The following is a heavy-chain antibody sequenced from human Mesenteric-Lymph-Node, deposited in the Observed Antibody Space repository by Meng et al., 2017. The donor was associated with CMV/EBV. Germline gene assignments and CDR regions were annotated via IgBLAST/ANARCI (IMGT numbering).Heavy chain of an antibody. CDR2: ISYDGSNK. CDR1: GFTFSSYA. J-gene: IGHJ3*02. Sequence: GESLKISCAASGFTFSSYAMHWVRQAPGKGLEWVAVISYDGSNKYYADSVKGRFTISRDNSKNTLYLQMNSLRAEDTAVYYCAKDSRLLWFGELYQMDAFDIWGQGTMVTVSS. V-gene: IGHV3-30*04. CDR3: AKDSRLLWFGELYQMDAFDI. D-gene: IGHD3-10*01.